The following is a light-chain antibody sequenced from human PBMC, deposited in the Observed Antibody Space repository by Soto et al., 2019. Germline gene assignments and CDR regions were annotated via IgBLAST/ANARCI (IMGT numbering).Light chain of an antibody. V-gene: IGKV1-5*03. CDR1: QSIAIL. CDR2: KES. Sequence: DIPMTQSPSTLSASVGDRVTITCRATQSIAILLAWYQQKPGKAPNLLIYKESILERGVPSRFSGSASATEFTLTISSLQTDDFASYFCEQYYRYPWRFGQGTKVESK. J-gene: IGKJ1*01. CDR3: EQYYRYPWR.